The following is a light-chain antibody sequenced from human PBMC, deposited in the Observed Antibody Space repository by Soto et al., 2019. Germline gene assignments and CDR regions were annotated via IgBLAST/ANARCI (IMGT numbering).Light chain of an antibody. J-gene: IGKJ5*01. CDR1: QSVTSSY. CDR3: QQYGSSLPIT. CDR2: GAS. Sequence: IVMTQSPGTMSLSPGERATLSCMSGQSVTSSYLACYQQKHGQTPRLLTYGASRTATGIPDRFSGSGSGTDFTLTISRLEPQDFAVYYCQQYGSSLPITFGQGTRLEIK. V-gene: IGKV3-20*01.